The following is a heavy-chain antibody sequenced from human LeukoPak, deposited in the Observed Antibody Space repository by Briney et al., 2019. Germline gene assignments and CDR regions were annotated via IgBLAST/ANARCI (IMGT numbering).Heavy chain of an antibody. CDR1: GYSISSGYY. Sequence: SETLSLTCAVSGYSISSGYYWGWIRQPPGKGLEWIGSIYHSGSTYYNPSLKSRVTISVDTSKNQYSLKLSSVTAADTAVFFCFKQKTAYEILTGRYYYYYMDVWGKGTTVTVSS. J-gene: IGHJ6*03. D-gene: IGHD3-9*01. CDR2: IYHSGST. CDR3: FKQKTAYEILTGRYYYYYMDV. V-gene: IGHV4-38-2*01.